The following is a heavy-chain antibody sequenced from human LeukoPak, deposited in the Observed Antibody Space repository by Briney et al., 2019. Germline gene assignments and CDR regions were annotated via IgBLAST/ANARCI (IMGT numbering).Heavy chain of an antibody. CDR2: IRSKTDGGTS. Sequence: GGSLRLSCAASGFTFSSYGMHWVRQAPGKGLEWVGRIRSKTDGGTSDYAAPVKGRFTISRDDSENTLSLQMNSLQTEDTAVYYCTTGRTFWGQGTMVTVSS. V-gene: IGHV3-15*01. J-gene: IGHJ3*01. CDR1: GFTFSSYG. D-gene: IGHD1-7*01. CDR3: TTGRTF.